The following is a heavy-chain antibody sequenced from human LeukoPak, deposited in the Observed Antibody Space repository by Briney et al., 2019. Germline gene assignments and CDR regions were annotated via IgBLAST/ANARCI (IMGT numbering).Heavy chain of an antibody. CDR2: INPNSGGT. V-gene: IGHV1-2*02. CDR3: ARDERYFDWLPTSFYGMDV. CDR1: GYTFTGYY. J-gene: IGHJ6*02. D-gene: IGHD3-9*01. Sequence: ASVKVSCKASGYTFTGYYMHWVRQAPGQGLEGMGWINPNSGGTNYAQKFQGRVTMTRDTSIRTAYMELSRLRSDDTAVYYCARDERYFDWLPTSFYGMDVWGQGTTVTVSS.